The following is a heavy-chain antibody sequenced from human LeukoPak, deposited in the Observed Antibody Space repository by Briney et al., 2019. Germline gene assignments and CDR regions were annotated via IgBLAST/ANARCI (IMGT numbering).Heavy chain of an antibody. Sequence: GGSLRLSCAASGFIFRDYEMNWFRKAPGKGLEWVSYISSLSNAIYYADSVKGRFTISRDNAKNSLYLQMNSLRVEDTALYYCARESVASRRVENWGQGTLVTVSS. CDR2: ISSLSNAI. V-gene: IGHV3-48*03. J-gene: IGHJ4*02. D-gene: IGHD6-6*01. CDR1: GFIFRDYE. CDR3: ARESVASRRVEN.